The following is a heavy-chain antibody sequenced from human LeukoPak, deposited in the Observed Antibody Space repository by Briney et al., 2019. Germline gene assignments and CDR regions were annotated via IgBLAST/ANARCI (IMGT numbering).Heavy chain of an antibody. V-gene: IGHV3-30-3*01. J-gene: IGHJ3*01. Sequence: AGGSLRLSCAASGFDFSNYVMTWVRQAPGKGLEWVAIISDDGSKECYADSMKGRFSISRDNSKDTLYLQMNSLRAEDTAVYYCARSRYCSTITCYFPFDVWGQGTTVIVSS. D-gene: IGHD2-2*01. CDR1: GFDFSNYV. CDR3: ARSRYCSTITCYFPFDV. CDR2: ISDDGSKE.